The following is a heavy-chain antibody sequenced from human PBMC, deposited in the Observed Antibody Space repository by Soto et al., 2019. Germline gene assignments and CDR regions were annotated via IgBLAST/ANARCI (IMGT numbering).Heavy chain of an antibody. V-gene: IGHV1-3*05. Sequence: QVQLVQSGAEEKKPGASVKVSCKASGYTFTGYAMHWVRQAPGQRLEWMGWINAGNGNTKYSQKFQGRVTITGDTSASTAYMELSRLRSEATAVYYCASAVAVPADFDYWGQGTLVTVSS. J-gene: IGHJ4*02. CDR3: ASAVAVPADFDY. CDR1: GYTFTGYA. D-gene: IGHD6-19*01. CDR2: INAGNGNT.